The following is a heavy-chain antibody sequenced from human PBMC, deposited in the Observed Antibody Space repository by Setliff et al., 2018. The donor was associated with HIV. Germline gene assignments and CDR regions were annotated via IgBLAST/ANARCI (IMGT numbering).Heavy chain of an antibody. V-gene: IGHV3-48*03. J-gene: IGHJ6*03. D-gene: IGHD3-10*01. CDR3: AKKGGASRTYYRNYMDV. CDR1: GFTFSSYE. CDR2: ISNRGNTI. Sequence: GGSLRLSCAASGFTFSSYEMNWVRQAPGKGLEWVSYISNRGNTIYYADSVKGRFTISRDNAKNSLYLQMRSLRAEDTAVYYCAKKGGASRTYYRNYMDVWGKGTTVTVSS.